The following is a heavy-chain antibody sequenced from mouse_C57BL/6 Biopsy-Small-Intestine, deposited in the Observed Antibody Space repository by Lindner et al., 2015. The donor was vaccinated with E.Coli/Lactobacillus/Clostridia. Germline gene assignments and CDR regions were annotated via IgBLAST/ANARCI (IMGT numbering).Heavy chain of an antibody. Sequence: SVKVSCKASGYTFTNYGISWVRQAPGQGLEWMGWINAYNGNTNYAQKLQGRVTMTTDTSTSTAYMELRSLRSDDTAVYYCTRDRTIFGVVTEDYWGQGTLVTVSS. D-gene: IGHD2-2*01. CDR1: GYTFTNYG. J-gene: IGHJ4*01. CDR2: INAYNGNT. V-gene: IGHV1-66*01. CDR3: TRDRTIFGVVTEDY.